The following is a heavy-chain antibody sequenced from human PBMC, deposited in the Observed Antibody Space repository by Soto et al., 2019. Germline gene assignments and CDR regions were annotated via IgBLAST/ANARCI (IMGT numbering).Heavy chain of an antibody. V-gene: IGHV3-23*01. CDR2: LSGSGVST. CDR1: GFPFSNYA. CDR3: AKSESRSLYDSTGYCPFDY. D-gene: IGHD3-22*01. J-gene: IGHJ4*02. Sequence: QLLESGGGLVQPGGSLRLSCAASGFPFSNYAMTWVRQAPGKGLEWVSALSGSGVSTYYADSVMGRFTISRDNSKNTVYLQMNSLRAEDTAVYYCAKSESRSLYDSTGYCPFDYWGQGTLVTVSS.